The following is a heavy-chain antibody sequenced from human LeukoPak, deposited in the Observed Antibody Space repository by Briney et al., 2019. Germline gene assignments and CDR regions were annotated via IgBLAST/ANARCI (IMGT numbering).Heavy chain of an antibody. D-gene: IGHD6-19*01. Sequence: PSETLSLTCAVYGGSFSGYYWSWICQPPGKGLEWIGEINHSGSTNYNPSLKSRVTISVDTSKNQFSLKLSSVTAADTAVYYCARRANSSGWLYYFDYWGQGTLVTVSS. CDR3: ARRANSSGWLYYFDY. J-gene: IGHJ4*02. V-gene: IGHV4-34*01. CDR1: GGSFSGYY. CDR2: INHSGST.